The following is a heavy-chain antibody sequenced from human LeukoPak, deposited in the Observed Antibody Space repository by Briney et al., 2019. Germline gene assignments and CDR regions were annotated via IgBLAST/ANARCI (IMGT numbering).Heavy chain of an antibody. CDR1: GGTFSSYA. D-gene: IGHD6-13*01. CDR2: IIPIFGTA. Sequence: ASVKVSCKASGGTFSSYAISWVRQAPGQGLEWMGGIIPIFGTANYAQKFQGRVTITADESTSTAYMELSSLRSEDTAVYYCAKAGWTGYSSSWWMEWNYYYYYYMDVWGKGTTVTVSS. CDR3: AKAGWTGYSSSWWMEWNYYYYYYMDV. J-gene: IGHJ6*03. V-gene: IGHV1-69*13.